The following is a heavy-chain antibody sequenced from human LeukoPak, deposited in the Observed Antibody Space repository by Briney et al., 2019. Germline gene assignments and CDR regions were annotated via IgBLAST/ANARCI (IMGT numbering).Heavy chain of an antibody. CDR2: IIPIFGTA. CDR1: GGTFISYA. Sequence: SVKVSCKASGGTFISYAISWVRQAPGQGLEWMGGIIPIFGTANYAQKFQGRVTITTDESTSTAYMELSSLRSEDTAVYYCAREVVVVIAISSAFDIWGQGTMVTVSS. CDR3: AREVVVVIAISSAFDI. J-gene: IGHJ3*02. V-gene: IGHV1-69*05. D-gene: IGHD2-21*01.